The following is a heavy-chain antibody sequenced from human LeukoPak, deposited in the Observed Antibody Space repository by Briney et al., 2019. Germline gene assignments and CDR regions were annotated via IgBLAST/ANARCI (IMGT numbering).Heavy chain of an antibody. V-gene: IGHV3-11*01. CDR3: ARSIVVVAASFFDY. Sequence: GGSLRLSCAASGFTFSDYYMSWIRQAPGKGLEWVSYISSSGSTIYYADSVKGRFTISRDNAKNSLYLQMNSLGAEDTAVYYCARSIVVVAASFFDYWGQGTLVTVSS. CDR1: GFTFSDYY. D-gene: IGHD2-15*01. CDR2: ISSSGSTI. J-gene: IGHJ4*02.